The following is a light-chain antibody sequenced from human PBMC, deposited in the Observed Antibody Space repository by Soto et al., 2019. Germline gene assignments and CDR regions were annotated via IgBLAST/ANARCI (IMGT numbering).Light chain of an antibody. CDR2: EDT. Sequence: QSALTQPASVSGPPGHSITFSCTGTSSDVGSYNLVSWYQQHPGKAPKLMIYEDTKRPSGVSNRFSGSNSVNTASLTISGLQAEDEAYYYCCSYAGSRTAFGGGTKLTVL. CDR1: SSDVGSYNL. J-gene: IGLJ2*01. V-gene: IGLV2-23*01. CDR3: CSYAGSRTA.